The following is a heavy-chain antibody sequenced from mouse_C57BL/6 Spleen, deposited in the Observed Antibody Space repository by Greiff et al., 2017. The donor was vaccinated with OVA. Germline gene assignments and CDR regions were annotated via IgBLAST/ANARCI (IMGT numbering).Heavy chain of an antibody. CDR3: AKDHWYYGAY. J-gene: IGHJ3*01. CDR1: GYSITSGYY. Sequence: EVKLVESGPGLVKPSQSLSLTCSVTGYSITSGYYWNWIRQFPGNQLGWMGYISYDGSTNYTPTLKNRISITRDTSTNPSFLQLNSVTTEDTATYCCAKDHWYYGAYWGQGTPVTVSA. D-gene: IGHD1-1*01. V-gene: IGHV3-6*01. CDR2: ISYDGST.